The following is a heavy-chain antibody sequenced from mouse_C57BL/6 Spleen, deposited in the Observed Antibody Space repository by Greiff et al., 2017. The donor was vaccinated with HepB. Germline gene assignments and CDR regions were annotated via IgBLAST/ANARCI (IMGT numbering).Heavy chain of an antibody. Sequence: VQLQQSGPELVKPGASVKISCKASGYAFSSSWMNWVKQRPGKGLEWIGRIYPGDGDTNYNGKLKGKATLTADKSSSTAYMQLSSLTSEDSAVYFCARDSSGYSWFAYWGQGTLVTVSA. D-gene: IGHD3-2*02. CDR2: IYPGDGDT. CDR1: GYAFSSSW. J-gene: IGHJ3*01. V-gene: IGHV1-82*01. CDR3: ARDSSGYSWFAY.